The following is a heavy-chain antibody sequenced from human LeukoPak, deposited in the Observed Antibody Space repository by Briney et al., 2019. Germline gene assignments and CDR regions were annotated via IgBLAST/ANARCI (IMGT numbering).Heavy chain of an antibody. J-gene: IGHJ4*02. CDR3: ARLHSSGWYLDC. D-gene: IGHD6-19*01. CDR2: IYYSGST. CDR1: GGSISSSTYY. V-gene: IGHV4-39*01. Sequence: SEALSLTCTVSGGSISSSTYYWAWIRQSQGLEWIGSIYYSGSTYYNPSLKSRVEISVDTSKNQFSLNLNSVTAADTAVYYCARLHSSGWYLDCWGQGTLVIVSS.